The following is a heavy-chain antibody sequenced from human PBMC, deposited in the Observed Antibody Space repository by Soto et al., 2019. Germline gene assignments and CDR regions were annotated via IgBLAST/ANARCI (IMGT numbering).Heavy chain of an antibody. CDR2: TYYRSKWYN. CDR1: GDSVSSNSAA. V-gene: IGHV6-1*01. CDR3: ARDRGYSYGYYYYYYMDV. Sequence: SQTLSLTCAISGDSVSSNSAAWNWIRQSPSRGLEWLGRTYYRSKWYNDYAVSVKSRITINPDTSKNQFSLQLNSVTPEDTAVYYCARDRGYSYGYYYYYYMDVWGKGTTVTVSS. J-gene: IGHJ6*03. D-gene: IGHD5-18*01.